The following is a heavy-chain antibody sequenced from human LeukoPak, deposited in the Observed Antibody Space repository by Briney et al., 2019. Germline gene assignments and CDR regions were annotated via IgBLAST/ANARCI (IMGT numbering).Heavy chain of an antibody. CDR2: IYYSGST. CDR1: GGSISSSSYY. CDR3: ARVTGYMIEDYFDY. J-gene: IGHJ4*02. V-gene: IGHV4-39*07. Sequence: PSETLSLTCTVSGGSISSSSYYWGWIRQPPGKGLEWIGSIYYSGSTYYNPSLKSRVTISVDTSKNQFSLRLSSVTAADTAVYYCARVTGYMIEDYFDYWGQGTLVTVSS. D-gene: IGHD3-22*01.